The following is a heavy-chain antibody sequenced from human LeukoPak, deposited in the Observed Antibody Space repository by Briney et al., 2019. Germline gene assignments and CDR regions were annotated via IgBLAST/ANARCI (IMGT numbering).Heavy chain of an antibody. CDR2: IYSGGHT. CDR3: VRDLVGDTPPLGY. V-gene: IGHV3-66*01. Sequence: EGSLRLSCATSGFTVSSNYMTWVRQAPGKGLEWVSVIYSGGHTFYADSVKGRFTISRDNSKNTLFLQMNSLRAEDTAVYYCVRDLVGDTPPLGYWGQGTLVTVSS. J-gene: IGHJ4*02. CDR1: GFTVSSNY. D-gene: IGHD1-26*01.